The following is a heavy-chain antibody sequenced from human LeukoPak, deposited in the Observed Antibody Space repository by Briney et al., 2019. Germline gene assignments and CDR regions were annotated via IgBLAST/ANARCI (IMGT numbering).Heavy chain of an antibody. CDR2: ISSLSGTI. J-gene: IGHJ4*02. CDR1: GFTFSSYS. D-gene: IGHD3-16*01. CDR3: VRDQGGAVSY. V-gene: IGHV3-48*01. Sequence: GGSLRLSCAASGFTFSSYSMNWVRQAPGKGLEWVSYISSLSGTINYADSVKGRFIISRDNAKDSMFLQMNSLRAEDTAVYYCVRDQGGAVSYWGQGTLVTVSS.